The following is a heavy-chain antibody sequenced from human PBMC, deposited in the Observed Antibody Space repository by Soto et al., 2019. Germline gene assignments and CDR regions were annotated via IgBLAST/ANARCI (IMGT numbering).Heavy chain of an antibody. J-gene: IGHJ5*02. Sequence: QVQLVQSGAEVKKPGASVKVSCKASGYIFTSYGISWVRQAPGQGLEWMGWISTYKGNTNYVQKFQGRVTKXTXKXXSTNYMELRSLRSDDTAVYYCARAAYYYDSSGHYYVSWFDPWGQGTLVTVSS. D-gene: IGHD3-22*01. CDR1: GYIFTSYG. CDR2: ISTYKGNT. CDR3: ARAAYYYDSSGHYYVSWFDP. V-gene: IGHV1-18*01.